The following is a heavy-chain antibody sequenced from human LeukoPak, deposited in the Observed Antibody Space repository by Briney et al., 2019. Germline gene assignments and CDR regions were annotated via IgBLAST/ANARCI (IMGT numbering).Heavy chain of an antibody. Sequence: PSETLSLTCAVSGGSISSHFWSWTRQPPGKGLEWIAYIYYSGSTDYNPSLKSRVTISVDTSKNQFSLKLSSVTAADTAVYYCARQTMTTADAFDIWGQGTMVTVSS. CDR3: ARQTMTTADAFDI. D-gene: IGHD4-17*01. CDR2: IYYSGST. J-gene: IGHJ3*02. V-gene: IGHV4-59*08. CDR1: GGSISSHF.